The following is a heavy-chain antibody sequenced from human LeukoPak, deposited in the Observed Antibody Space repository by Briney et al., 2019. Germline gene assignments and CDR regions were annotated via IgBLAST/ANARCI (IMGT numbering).Heavy chain of an antibody. CDR3: AKQGSSSGRTGVDY. Sequence: QPGGSLRLSCAASGFTFRTYAMSWVRQAPGKGLEWVASISAGGGSTYYADSVKGQFTISRDNSKNTVYLQMNSLRAEDTVVYYCAKQGSSSGRTGVDYWGQGTLVTVSS. CDR2: ISAGGGST. D-gene: IGHD6-19*01. CDR1: GFTFRTYA. V-gene: IGHV3-23*01. J-gene: IGHJ4*02.